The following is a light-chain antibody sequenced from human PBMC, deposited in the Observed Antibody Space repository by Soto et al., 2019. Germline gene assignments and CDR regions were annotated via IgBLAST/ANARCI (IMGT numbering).Light chain of an antibody. CDR3: CSYAGSVV. Sequence: QSALTQPASVSGSPGQSITISCTGTNTDVGSYNLVSWYQQHPGKAPKLIIYEDSKRPSGVSNRFSGSKSGNTASLTISGLQAEDEADYYCCSYAGSVVFGGGTKVTVL. CDR1: NTDVGSYNL. CDR2: EDS. V-gene: IGLV2-23*01. J-gene: IGLJ2*01.